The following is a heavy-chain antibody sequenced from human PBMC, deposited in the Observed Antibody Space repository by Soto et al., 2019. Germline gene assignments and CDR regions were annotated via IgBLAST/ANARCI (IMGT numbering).Heavy chain of an antibody. CDR1: GFTFSSYA. J-gene: IGHJ3*01. D-gene: IGHD6-19*01. CDR3: SRATSGWYKEAFEL. CDR2: ISYDGSNK. Sequence: QVQLVESGGGVVQPGRSLRLSCAASGFTFSSYAMHWVRQAPGKGLEWVAVISYDGSNKYYADSVKGRFTISRDNSKNTLYLQIHTLRAEATAVFSFSRATSGWYKEAFELWCQGTMVTVSS. V-gene: IGHV3-30-3*01.